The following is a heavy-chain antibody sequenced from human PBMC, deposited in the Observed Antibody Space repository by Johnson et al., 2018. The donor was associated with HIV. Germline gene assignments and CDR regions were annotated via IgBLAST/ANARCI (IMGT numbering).Heavy chain of an antibody. D-gene: IGHD1-26*01. CDR1: GFTFSDYY. J-gene: IGHJ3*01. Sequence: VQLVESGGGLVKPGGSLRLSCAASGFTFSDYYMSWIRQAPGKGLEWVSGITWNSGSIGYADSVKGRFTISRDNAKNTLYLQMNSLRDEDTAVYYCVTADRGSAWGQGTTVTVSS. V-gene: IGHV3-11*01. CDR3: VTADRGSA. CDR2: ITWNSGSI.